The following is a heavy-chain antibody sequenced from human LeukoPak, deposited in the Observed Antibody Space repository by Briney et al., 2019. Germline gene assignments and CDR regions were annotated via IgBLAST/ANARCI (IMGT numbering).Heavy chain of an antibody. V-gene: IGHV1-18*01. D-gene: IGHD6-13*01. CDR1: GYIFNTYG. CDR2: ISVYNGNT. J-gene: IGHJ4*02. CDR3: ARDLIRAADFDF. Sequence: ASVKVSCKASGYIFNTYGISWVRQAPGQGLEWWGRISVYNGNTNYAEKFQDRVTMTTDTSTNTAYMELRSLRSDDTAVYYCARDLIRAADFDFWGRGTLVTVSS.